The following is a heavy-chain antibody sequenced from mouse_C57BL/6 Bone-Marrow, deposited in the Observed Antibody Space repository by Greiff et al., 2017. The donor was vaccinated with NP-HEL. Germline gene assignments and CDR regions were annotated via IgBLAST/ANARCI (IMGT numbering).Heavy chain of an antibody. D-gene: IGHD1-1*01. V-gene: IGHV1-19*01. CDR1: GYTFTDYY. CDR3: ARAHYYGSSLYAMDY. Sequence: EVQLVESGPVLVKPGASVKMSCKASGYTFTDYYMNWVKQSHGKSLEWIGVINPYNGGTSYNQKFKGKATLTVDKSSSTAYMELNSLTSEDSAVYYCARAHYYGSSLYAMDYWGQGTSVTVSS. CDR2: INPYNGGT. J-gene: IGHJ4*01.